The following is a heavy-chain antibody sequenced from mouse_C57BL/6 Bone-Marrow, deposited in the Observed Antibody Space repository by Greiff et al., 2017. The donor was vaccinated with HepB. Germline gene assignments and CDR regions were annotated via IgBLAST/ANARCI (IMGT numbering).Heavy chain of an antibody. CDR1: GYNFTSYG. D-gene: IGHD1-1*01. CDR2: IYPRSGNT. CDR3: ANYYCSSSYYFDY. J-gene: IGHJ2*01. Sequence: QVQLQQSGAELARPGASVKLSCKASGYNFTSYGISWVKQRTGQGLEWIGEIYPRSGNTYYNEKFKGKATLTADKSSSTAYMELRSLTSEDSAVYFCANYYCSSSYYFDYWGQGTTLTVSS. V-gene: IGHV1-81*01.